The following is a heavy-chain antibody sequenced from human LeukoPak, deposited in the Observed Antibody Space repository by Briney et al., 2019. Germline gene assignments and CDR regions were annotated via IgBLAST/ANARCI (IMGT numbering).Heavy chain of an antibody. CDR1: GCTFSDAW. V-gene: IGHV3-15*07. Sequence: GGSLRLSCAASGCTFSDAWMNWVRQAPGKGLEWVARIKSKSEGEIADYLAPVKGRFTISRDDTRNLVHLQMNNLKTEDTGMYYCTTDLPSSSRWSNDFWGLGALVTVSS. J-gene: IGHJ4*02. CDR3: TTDLPSSSRWSNDF. CDR2: IKSKSEGEIA. D-gene: IGHD2-2*01.